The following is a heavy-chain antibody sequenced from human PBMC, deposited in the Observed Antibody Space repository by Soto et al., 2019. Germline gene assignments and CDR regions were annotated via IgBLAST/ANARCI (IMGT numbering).Heavy chain of an antibody. CDR3: ARGYRQSGYSSSWVFDY. CDR1: VGSINSGGYY. J-gene: IGHJ4*02. D-gene: IGHD6-13*01. Sequence: QVQLRESGPGLVKHSQTLSLTCTVSVGSINSGGYYWNWIRQHPGKGLEWIGYMYYSGSTYYNPFLRSRVIISAETSDNHFSLKLSSLTAADTAVYFCARGYRQSGYSSSWVFDYWGQGTLVNVSS. V-gene: IGHV4-31*03. CDR2: MYYSGST.